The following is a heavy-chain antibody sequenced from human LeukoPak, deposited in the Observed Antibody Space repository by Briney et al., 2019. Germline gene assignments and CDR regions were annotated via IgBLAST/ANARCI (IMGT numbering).Heavy chain of an antibody. D-gene: IGHD3-22*01. Sequence: SETLSLTCTVSGGSISCSSYYWGWIRKPPGKGLEWIGSIYYSGSTYYNPSLKSRVTISVDTSKNQFSLKLSSVTAADTAVYYCARSRASITMIVVATSVPLDWGQGTLVTVSS. CDR2: IYYSGST. J-gene: IGHJ4*02. CDR3: ARSRASITMIVVATSVPLD. CDR1: GGSISCSSYY. V-gene: IGHV4-39*01.